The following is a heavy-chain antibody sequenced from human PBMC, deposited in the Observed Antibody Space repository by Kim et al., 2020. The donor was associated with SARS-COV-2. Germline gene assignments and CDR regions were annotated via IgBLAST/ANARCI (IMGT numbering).Heavy chain of an antibody. J-gene: IGHJ4*02. Sequence: SLKGRFTLSRDNAKNTLYLQMNSLRAEDTAVYYCAKVGDINNNVVAVLGYWGQGTLVTVSS. V-gene: IGHV3-74*01. CDR3: AKVGDINNNVVAVLGY. D-gene: IGHD2-15*01.